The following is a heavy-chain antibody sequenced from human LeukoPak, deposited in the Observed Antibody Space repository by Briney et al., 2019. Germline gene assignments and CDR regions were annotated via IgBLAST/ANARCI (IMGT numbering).Heavy chain of an antibody. J-gene: IGHJ4*02. Sequence: GGSLRLSCAASGVPFSSYNMHWVRQAPGKGLEWVSSISGSSTDIYYADSMKGRFTISRDNAKNALYLQMNSLRAEDTTVYYCARGTQNLVFRGLIVIPYFDFWGQGTLVTVSS. CDR1: GVPFSSYN. D-gene: IGHD3-16*02. CDR2: ISGSSTDI. V-gene: IGHV3-21*01. CDR3: ARGTQNLVFRGLIVIPYFDF.